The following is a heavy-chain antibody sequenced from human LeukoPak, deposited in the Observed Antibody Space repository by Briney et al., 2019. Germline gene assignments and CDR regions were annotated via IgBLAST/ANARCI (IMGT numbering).Heavy chain of an antibody. CDR2: ISSDGSST. D-gene: IGHD3-9*01. J-gene: IGHJ4*02. CDR3: ARGGLTGVFDQ. V-gene: IGHV3-74*01. CDR1: GFTFSSYW. Sequence: PGGSLRLSCAASGFTFSSYWMHWVRQAPGKGLVWVSRISSDGSSTIYADSVKGRFTISRDSAKNTLCLQMNSLRAEDTAVYYCARGGLTGVFDQWGQGTLVTVSS.